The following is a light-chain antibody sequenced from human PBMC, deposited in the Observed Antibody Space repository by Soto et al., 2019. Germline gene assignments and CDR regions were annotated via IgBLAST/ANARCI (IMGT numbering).Light chain of an antibody. V-gene: IGKV3-20*01. CDR2: GPS. J-gene: IGKJ5*01. Sequence: EFVLTQSPGTLSLSPGERATLSCRASQRVSSSYIAGYQQKPCQAPRLLIYGPSSRATGIPDRFSGSGSGTDFTLTIIRLEPEDLAVYYCQQFGSSPPRLAVGQGTRREIK. CDR1: QRVSSSY. CDR3: QQFGSSPPRLA.